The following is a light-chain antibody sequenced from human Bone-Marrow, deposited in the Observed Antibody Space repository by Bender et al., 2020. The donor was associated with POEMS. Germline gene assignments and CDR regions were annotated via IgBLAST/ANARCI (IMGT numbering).Light chain of an antibody. CDR1: SSDIGGYDY. J-gene: IGLJ3*02. V-gene: IGLV2-14*03. CDR2: GVS. CDR3: ASYRGTNNWV. Sequence: QSALTQPASVSGSPGQSITISCTGTSSDIGGYDYVAWYQQHPDKAPKLIIYGVSDRPSGVSNRFSGSKSGNTASLTISGLQADDEADYYCASYRGTNNWVFGGGTKLTVL.